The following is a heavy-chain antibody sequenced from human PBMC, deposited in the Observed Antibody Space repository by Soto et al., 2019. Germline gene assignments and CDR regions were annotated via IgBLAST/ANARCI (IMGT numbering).Heavy chain of an antibody. D-gene: IGHD3-3*01. CDR2: ISGYNGNT. V-gene: IGHV1-18*01. Sequence: QAHLVQSGAEVKKPGASVKVSCKASGYTFTSYGITWVRQAPGQGLEWMGGISGYNGNTNYAQKLQGRVIMTTDTSTSTAYMELRSLRSDDTAVYYCVRSPRITVFGVDYYYYMDVWGKGTTVTVSS. CDR3: VRSPRITVFGVDYYYYMDV. CDR1: GYTFTSYG. J-gene: IGHJ6*03.